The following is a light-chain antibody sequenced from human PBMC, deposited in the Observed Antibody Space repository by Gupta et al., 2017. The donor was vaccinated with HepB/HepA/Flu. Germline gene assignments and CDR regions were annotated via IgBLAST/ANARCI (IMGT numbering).Light chain of an antibody. J-gene: IGKJ1*01. V-gene: IGKV3-20*01. CDR3: QQYDTSPWT. CDR2: GAS. CDR1: QSVSTSY. Sequence: EIVFTQSPGTLSLSPGEGATLSCRASQSVSTSYLGWYQQKPGQAPRILIYGASSRVPGIPDRFSGSGSGTDFTLTISRLEPEDFAVYYCQQYDTSPWTFGQGTKVDIK.